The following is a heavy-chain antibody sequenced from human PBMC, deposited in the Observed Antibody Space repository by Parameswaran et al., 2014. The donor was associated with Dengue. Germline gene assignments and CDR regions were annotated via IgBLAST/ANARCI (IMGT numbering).Heavy chain of an antibody. V-gene: IGHV2-26*01. CDR1: G. CDR2: IFSNDEK. Sequence: GARWIRQPPGKALEWLAHIFSNDEKSYSTSLKSRLTISKDTSKSQVVLTMTNMDPVDTATYYCARSHYGDYDFDYWGQGTLVTVSS. D-gene: IGHD4-17*01. J-gene: IGHJ4*02. CDR3: ARSHYGDYDFDY.